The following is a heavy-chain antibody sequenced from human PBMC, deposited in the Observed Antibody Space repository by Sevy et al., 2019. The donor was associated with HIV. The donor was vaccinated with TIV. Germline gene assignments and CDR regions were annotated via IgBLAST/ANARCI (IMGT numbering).Heavy chain of an antibody. CDR1: GFTFSSYG. V-gene: IGHV3-30*18. CDR2: ISYDGSNK. J-gene: IGHJ6*02. CDR3: AKDLSSSWHYYYGMDV. Sequence: GGSLRLSCAASGFTFSSYGMHWVRQAPGKGLEWVAVISYDGSNKYYADSVKGRFTISRDNSKNTLYLQMNSLRAEDSAVYYCAKDLSSSWHYYYGMDVWGQGTTVTVS.